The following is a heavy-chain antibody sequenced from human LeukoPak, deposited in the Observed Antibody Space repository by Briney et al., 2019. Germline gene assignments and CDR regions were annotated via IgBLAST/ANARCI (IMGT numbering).Heavy chain of an antibody. J-gene: IGHJ3*02. V-gene: IGHV1-2*02. D-gene: IGHD1-26*01. CDR3: AKVEWGSYSAFDI. CDR2: INPNSGGT. CDR1: GYTFTGYY. Sequence: GASVKVSCKASGYTFTGYYMHWVRQAPGQGLEWMGWINPNSGGTNYAQKFQGRVTMTRDTSISTAYMELSRLRSDDTAVYYCAKVEWGSYSAFDIWGQGTMVTVSS.